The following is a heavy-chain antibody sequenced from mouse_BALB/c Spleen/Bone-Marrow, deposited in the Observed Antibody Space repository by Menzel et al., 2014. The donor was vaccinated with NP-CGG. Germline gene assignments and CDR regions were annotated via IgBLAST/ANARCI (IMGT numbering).Heavy chain of an antibody. V-gene: IGHV14-4*02. Sequence: VQLQQSGAELVRSGASVKLSCTASGFNIKDFYIYWVKQRPAQGLEWIGWIDXENGDTDYDPKFQGKATMTADTSSNTAYLQLSSLAPEDTAVYYCNALYYDSDFDYWGQGTTLTVSS. D-gene: IGHD2-4*01. CDR1: GFNIKDFY. J-gene: IGHJ2*01. CDR3: NALYYDSDFDY. CDR2: IDXENGDT.